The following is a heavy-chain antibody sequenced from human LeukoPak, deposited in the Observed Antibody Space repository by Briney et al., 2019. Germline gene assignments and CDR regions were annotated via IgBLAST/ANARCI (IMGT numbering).Heavy chain of an antibody. CDR2: INWNGGST. V-gene: IGHV3-20*04. CDR3: ARENYGDYVVWDAFDI. D-gene: IGHD4-17*01. J-gene: IGHJ3*02. CDR1: GFTFNNYV. Sequence: GGSLRLSCVASGFTFNNYVMSWVRQAPGKGLEWVSGINWNGGSTGYADSVKGRFTISRDNAKNSLYLQMNSLRAEDTALYYCARENYGDYVVWDAFDIWGQGTMVTVSS.